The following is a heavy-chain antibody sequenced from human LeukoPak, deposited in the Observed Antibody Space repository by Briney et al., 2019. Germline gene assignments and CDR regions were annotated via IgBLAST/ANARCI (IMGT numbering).Heavy chain of an antibody. J-gene: IGHJ3*02. CDR2: INPDGSEK. CDR3: AREGRYYGSGSHRDGFDI. Sequence: PGGSLRLSCAVSGFTFSSDWMIWVRQAPGKGLEWVANINPDGSEKNYVDSVRGRFTISRDNAKNSLYLQMNSLRAEDTAVYYCAREGRYYGSGSHRDGFDIWGQGTMVTVSS. CDR1: GFTFSSDW. D-gene: IGHD3-10*01. V-gene: IGHV3-7*01.